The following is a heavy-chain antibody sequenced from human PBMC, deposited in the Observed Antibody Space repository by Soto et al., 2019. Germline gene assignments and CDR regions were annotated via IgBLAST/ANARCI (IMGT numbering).Heavy chain of an antibody. V-gene: IGHV4-39*01. CDR2: IYYSGST. CDR3: ARRYQLLVTWFXP. Sequence: SETLSLTCTVSGGSISSSSYYWGWIRQPPGKGLEWIGSIYYSGSTYYNPSLKSRVTISVDTSKNQFSLKLSSVTAADTAVYYCARRYQLLVTWFXPWGQGT. J-gene: IGHJ5*02. CDR1: GGSISSSSYY. D-gene: IGHD2-2*01.